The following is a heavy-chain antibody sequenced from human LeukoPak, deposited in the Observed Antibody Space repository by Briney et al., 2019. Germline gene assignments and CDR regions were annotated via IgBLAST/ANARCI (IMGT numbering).Heavy chain of an antibody. CDR1: GFTFSRHG. J-gene: IGHJ3*02. Sequence: PGGSLRLSCAASGFTFSRHGMHWVRQAPGKGLEWVAFIRYDGSNKYYADSVKGRFTISRDNSKNTLYLQMNSLRAEDTAVYYCATTLYVYAAFDIWGQGTMVTVSS. CDR3: ATTLYVYAAFDI. CDR2: IRYDGSNK. V-gene: IGHV3-30*02. D-gene: IGHD3-16*01.